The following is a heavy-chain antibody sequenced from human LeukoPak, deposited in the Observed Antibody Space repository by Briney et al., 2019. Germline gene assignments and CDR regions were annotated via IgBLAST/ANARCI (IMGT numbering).Heavy chain of an antibody. D-gene: IGHD2-2*01. V-gene: IGHV4-4*07. CDR3: ARLSADRSSSRGFDY. Sequence: SETLSLTCTVSGASITSYYWTWIRQPAGKGLEWLGRIYTSGSTNYSPSLKSRVTMSVDTSKNQFSLKLSSVTAADTAVYYCARLSADRSSSRGFDYWGQGTLVTVSS. CDR1: GASITSYY. CDR2: IYTSGST. J-gene: IGHJ4*02.